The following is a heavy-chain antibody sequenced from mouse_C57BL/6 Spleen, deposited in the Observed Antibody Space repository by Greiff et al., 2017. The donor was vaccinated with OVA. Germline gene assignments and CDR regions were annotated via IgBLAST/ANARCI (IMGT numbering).Heavy chain of an antibody. Sequence: ESGPGLVKPSQSLSLTCSVTGYSITSGYYWNWIRQFPGNKLEWMGYISYDGSNNYNPSLKNRISITRDTSKNQFFLKLNSVTTEDTATYYCARDWVDYWGQGTTLTVSS. J-gene: IGHJ2*01. CDR1: GYSITSGYY. V-gene: IGHV3-6*01. CDR3: ARDWVDY. CDR2: ISYDGSN.